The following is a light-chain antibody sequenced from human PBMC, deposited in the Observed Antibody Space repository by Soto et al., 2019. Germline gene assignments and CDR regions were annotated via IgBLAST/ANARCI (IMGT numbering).Light chain of an antibody. CDR2: GNT. CDR1: SSNIGAGYD. V-gene: IGLV1-40*01. CDR3: QSYDSSLNTYV. J-gene: IGLJ1*01. Sequence: QSVLTQPPSVSGAPGQRVTITCTGSSSNIGAGYDVHWYQQLPGTSPKLLIYGNTNRPSGVPDRFSGSNSGTSASASLALTGLQAGDEADYYCQSYDSSLNTYVFGPATKLTVL.